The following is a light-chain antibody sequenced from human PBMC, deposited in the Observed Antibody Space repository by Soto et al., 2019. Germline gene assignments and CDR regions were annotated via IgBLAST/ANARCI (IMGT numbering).Light chain of an antibody. CDR2: EVT. V-gene: IGLV2-14*01. CDR3: SSYTATATLL. J-gene: IGLJ3*02. CDR1: RSDIGGHDY. Sequence: QPVLTQPASVSGSPGQSITISCTGTRSDIGGHDYVSWYQHFPGKAPKLILYEVTQRPSGISPRFSGSKSGNTASLTISGLQSEDEADYFCSSYTATATLLFGGGTKVTVL.